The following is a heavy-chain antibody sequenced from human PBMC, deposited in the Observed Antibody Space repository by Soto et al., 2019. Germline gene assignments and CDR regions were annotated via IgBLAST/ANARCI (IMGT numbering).Heavy chain of an antibody. V-gene: IGHV4-59*01. CDR3: ARVQMATLYFDS. CDR2: VYYSGTH. D-gene: IGHD5-12*01. J-gene: IGHJ4*02. CDR1: GSSISGFY. Sequence: SETLSLTCTVSGSSISGFYWSWVRQPPGKGLEWIGYVYYSGTHNYNPSLKSRLTISIDTPKNQFSLKLSSVTAADTAVYYCARVQMATLYFDSWGQGTLVTVS.